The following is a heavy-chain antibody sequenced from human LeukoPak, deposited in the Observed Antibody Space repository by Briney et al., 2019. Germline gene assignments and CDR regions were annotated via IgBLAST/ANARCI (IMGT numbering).Heavy chain of an antibody. CDR3: ARGVSRGVLWFGELLFFY. Sequence: ASVKVSCRASGYTITNNYMHWVRQAPGQGLEWMGVINPSGTGTSYAQKFQGRVTMTRNTSISTAYMEPSSLRSEDTAVYYCARGVSRGVLWFGELLFFYWGQGTLVTVSS. V-gene: IGHV1-46*01. J-gene: IGHJ4*02. D-gene: IGHD3-10*01. CDR1: GYTITNNY. CDR2: INPSGTGT.